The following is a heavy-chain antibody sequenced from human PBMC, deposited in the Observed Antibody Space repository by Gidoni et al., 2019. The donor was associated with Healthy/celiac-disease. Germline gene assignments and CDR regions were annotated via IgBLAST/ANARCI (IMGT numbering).Heavy chain of an antibody. CDR3: TTEEGWQVVPAAILDYYYGMDV. Sequence: EVQLVESGGGLVKPGGSLRLSCAASGFTFSNAWMSWVRQAPGKGLEWVGRIKSKTDGGTTDYAAPVKGRFTISRDDSKNTLYLQMNSLKTEDTAVYYCTTEEGWQVVPAAILDYYYGMDVWGQGTTVTVSS. CDR1: GFTFSNAW. D-gene: IGHD2-2*02. CDR2: IKSKTDGGTT. V-gene: IGHV3-15*01. J-gene: IGHJ6*02.